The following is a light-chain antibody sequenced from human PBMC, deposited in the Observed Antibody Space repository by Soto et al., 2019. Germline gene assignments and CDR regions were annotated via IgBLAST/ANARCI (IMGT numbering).Light chain of an antibody. CDR1: QSITSF. Sequence: EIVLTQYPATLSLSPGERATLACRSSQSITSFLAWYQQKPGQAPRLLIYGASNRATGIPARFTASGSGTDFTLTISSLEPEDFAVYYCQQHFNGPITFGQGTRLEIK. J-gene: IGKJ5*01. V-gene: IGKV3-11*01. CDR3: QQHFNGPIT. CDR2: GAS.